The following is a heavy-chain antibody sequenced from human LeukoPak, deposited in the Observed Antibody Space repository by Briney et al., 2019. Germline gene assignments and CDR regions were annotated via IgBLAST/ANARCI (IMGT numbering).Heavy chain of an antibody. Sequence: PSETLSLTCSVSGGSISGAYWSWIRQAPGKGLEWIGYIYSGSTDYNPSLESRVTISIDTSKSHFSLNLTAVTAADTAIYYCARTGSGRDYYGMDVWGQGTSVTVSS. V-gene: IGHV4-59*01. CDR3: ARTGSGRDYYGMDV. CDR2: IYSGST. CDR1: GGSISGAY. J-gene: IGHJ6*02. D-gene: IGHD5-12*01.